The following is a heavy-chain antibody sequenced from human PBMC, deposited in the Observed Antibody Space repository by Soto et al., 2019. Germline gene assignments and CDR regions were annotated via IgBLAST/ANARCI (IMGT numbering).Heavy chain of an antibody. CDR3: ARAGEDDYGDKRGFDY. Sequence: QVQLVQSGAEVKKPGSSVKVSCKASGGTFSSYAISWVRQAPGQGLEWMGGIIPIFGTANYAQKFQGKVTITADKSTSTAYMELSSLRSEDTAVYYCARAGEDDYGDKRGFDYWGQGTLVTVSS. V-gene: IGHV1-69*06. CDR1: GGTFSSYA. J-gene: IGHJ4*02. CDR2: IIPIFGTA. D-gene: IGHD4-17*01.